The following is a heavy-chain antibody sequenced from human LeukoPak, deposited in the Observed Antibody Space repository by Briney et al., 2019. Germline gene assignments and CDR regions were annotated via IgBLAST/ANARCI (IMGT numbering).Heavy chain of an antibody. CDR2: ISAYNGNT. CDR3: AGTPLDYSNYMDV. D-gene: IGHD4-11*01. V-gene: IGHV1-18*04. J-gene: IGHJ6*03. CDR1: GYTFTSYY. Sequence: ASVKVSCKASGYTFTSYYMHWVRQAPGQGLEWMGWISAYNGNTNYAQKLQGRVTMTTDTSTSTAYMELRSLRSDDTAVYYCAGTPLDYSNYMDVWGKGTTVTVSS.